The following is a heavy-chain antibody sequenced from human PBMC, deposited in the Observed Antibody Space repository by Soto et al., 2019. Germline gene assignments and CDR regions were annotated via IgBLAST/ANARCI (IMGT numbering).Heavy chain of an antibody. J-gene: IGHJ4*02. CDR1: GFTFTSFG. D-gene: IGHD6-19*01. V-gene: IGHV3-33*08. CDR3: AKTPGQWLVYFDY. CDR2: VCNGGGAA. Sequence: GGSLRLSCAASGFTFTSFGIHWVRQAPGKGLEWVAVVCNGGGAAYYADSVKGRFSISRDNSKNTLHLQMNSLRAEDTAVYYCAKTPGQWLVYFDYWGQGTLVTVSS.